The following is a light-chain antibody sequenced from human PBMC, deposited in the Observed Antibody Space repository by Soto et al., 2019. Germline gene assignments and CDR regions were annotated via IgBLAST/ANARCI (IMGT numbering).Light chain of an antibody. CDR2: GAS. CDR3: QQYGSSPWK. Sequence: EVEITQSAASRAWKAWASGSLSCRATRSVSSYLAWYQQKPGQAPRLLIYGASTRATGIPARFSCSGSGTEFTLTISILQSEDSPVYYSQQYGSSPWKFGRGTKVDI. V-gene: IGKV3-15*01. CDR1: RSVSSY. J-gene: IGKJ1*01.